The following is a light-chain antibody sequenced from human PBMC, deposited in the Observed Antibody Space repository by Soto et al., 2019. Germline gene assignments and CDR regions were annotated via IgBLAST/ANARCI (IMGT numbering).Light chain of an antibody. V-gene: IGLV2-14*01. CDR2: DVS. CDR1: SSDVGGYHY. CDR3: SSYTSSSTLV. Sequence: QSALTQPASVSGSPGQSITISCTGTSSDVGGYHYVSWYQQHPGKAPKLMIYDVSNRPSGVSNRFSGSKSGNTDYLTISGLQAEDEADYYCSSYTSSSTLVFGGGTKLTVL. J-gene: IGLJ2*01.